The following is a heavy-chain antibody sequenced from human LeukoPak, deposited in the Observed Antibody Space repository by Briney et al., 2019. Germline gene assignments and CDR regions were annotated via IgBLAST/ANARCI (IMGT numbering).Heavy chain of an antibody. CDR2: IYYSGST. Sequence: SETLSLTCTVSGGSVTSYYWSWIRQPPGRGLEWIGYIYYSGSTNYNPSLKSRVTISVDTSKNQLSLKLSSVTAAGTAVYYCARGDIHSGSRYDYWGQGTLVTVSS. J-gene: IGHJ4*02. CDR3: ARGDIHSGSRYDY. V-gene: IGHV4-59*02. D-gene: IGHD3-10*01. CDR1: GGSVTSYY.